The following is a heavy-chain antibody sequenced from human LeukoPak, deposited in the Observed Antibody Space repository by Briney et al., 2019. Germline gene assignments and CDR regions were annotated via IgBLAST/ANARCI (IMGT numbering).Heavy chain of an antibody. J-gene: IGHJ6*03. D-gene: IGHD6-19*01. CDR2: IYYSGST. CDR1: GGSISSGDYY. Sequence: SETLSLTCTVSGGSISSGDYYWSWIRQPPGKGLEWIGYIYYSGSTYYNPSLKSRVTISVDTSKNQFSLKLSSVTAADTAVYYCAGHISGWEYYYYMDVWGKGTTVTVSS. V-gene: IGHV4-30-4*08. CDR3: AGHISGWEYYYYMDV.